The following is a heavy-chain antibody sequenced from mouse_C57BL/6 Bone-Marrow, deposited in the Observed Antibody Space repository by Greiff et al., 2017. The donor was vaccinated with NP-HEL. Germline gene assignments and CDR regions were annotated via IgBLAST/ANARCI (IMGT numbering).Heavy chain of an antibody. CDR1: GFTFSDYY. D-gene: IGHD2-5*01. CDR2: ISPGGGGT. CDR3: ARHGAYYSNFEFAY. V-gene: IGHV5-12*01. J-gene: IGHJ3*01. Sequence: EVQRVESGGGLVKPGGSVKLSCAASGFTFSDYYMYWVRQTPEKRLEWVGYISPGGGGTYYPDTVKGRFTISRDNAKNTLYLQMSRLKSEDTAMYYCARHGAYYSNFEFAYWGQGTLVTVSA.